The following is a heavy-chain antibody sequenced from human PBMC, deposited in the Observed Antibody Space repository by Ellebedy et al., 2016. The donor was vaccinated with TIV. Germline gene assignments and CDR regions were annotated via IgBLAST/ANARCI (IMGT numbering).Heavy chain of an antibody. CDR1: GDILSSYA. D-gene: IGHD6-19*01. Sequence: AASVKVSCKASGDILSSYAISWVRQAPGQGLEWMGGDIPIIGAVNYAQDFQGRVTITADASTYTSHMLLSSLRSDDTAIYYCVRIEDGGWALDHWGQGTLVTVSS. V-gene: IGHV1-69*13. J-gene: IGHJ4*02. CDR3: VRIEDGGWALDH. CDR2: DIPIIGAV.